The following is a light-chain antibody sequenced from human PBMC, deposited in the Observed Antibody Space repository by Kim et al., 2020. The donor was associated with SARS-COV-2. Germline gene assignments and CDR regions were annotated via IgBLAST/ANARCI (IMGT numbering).Light chain of an antibody. CDR3: QAWDSSTAV. CDR1: TLGDRY. V-gene: IGLV3-1*01. CDR2: QDS. Sequence: SYELTQPPSVSVSPGQTASITCSGDTLGDRYACWYQQKPGQSPVMVIYQDSKRPSGIPERFSGSNSGNTATLTISGTQAMDEADYYCQAWDSSTAVFGGGTQPTVL. J-gene: IGLJ2*01.